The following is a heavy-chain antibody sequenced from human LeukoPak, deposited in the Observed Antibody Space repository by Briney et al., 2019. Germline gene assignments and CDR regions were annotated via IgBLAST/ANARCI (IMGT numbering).Heavy chain of an antibody. CDR3: ARDNSVGDTAWWFDP. J-gene: IGHJ5*02. CDR1: GYTFTSYY. D-gene: IGHD1-26*01. CDR2: INPSGGST. Sequence: EASVKVSCKASGYTFTSYYMHWVRQAPGQGLEWMGMINPSGGSTSYAQKFQGRVTMTRDMSTSTDYMELISLRSEDTAVYYCARDNSVGDTAWWFDPWGQGTLVTVSS. V-gene: IGHV1-46*01.